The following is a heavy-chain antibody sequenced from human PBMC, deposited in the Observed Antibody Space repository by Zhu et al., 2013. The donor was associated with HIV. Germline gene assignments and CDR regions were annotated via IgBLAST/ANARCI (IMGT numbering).Heavy chain of an antibody. CDR3: ARGGRGYDFWSGYYLPYYYYYGMDV. J-gene: IGHJ6*02. V-gene: IGHV1-8*02. Sequence: QVQLVQSGAEVKKPGASVKVSCKASGYTFTSYGISWVRQAPGQGLEWMGWMNPNSGNTGYAQKFQGRVTMTRNTSISTAYMELSSLRSEDTAVYYCARGGRGYDFWSGYYLPYYYYYGMDVWGRRTTVTVSS. CDR1: GYTFTSYG. CDR2: MNPNSGNT. D-gene: IGHD3-3*01.